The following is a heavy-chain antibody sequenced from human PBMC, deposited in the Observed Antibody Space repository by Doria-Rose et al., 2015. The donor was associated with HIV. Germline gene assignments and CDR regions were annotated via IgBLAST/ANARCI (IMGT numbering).Heavy chain of an antibody. CDR1: GVSLSSPGMG. CDR3: ARIKSSRWYHKYYFDF. D-gene: IGHD6-13*01. V-gene: IGHV2-26*01. CDR2: ICSDDER. J-gene: IGHJ4*02. Sequence: QESGPVLVKPTETLTLTCTVSGVSLSSPGMGVSWIRQPPGKALEWLAHICSDDERSYKTSLRNRLTIYSGTTKSQVVLTMTDMDPVDTATYYCARIKSSRWYHKYYFDFWGQGTLVIVSA.